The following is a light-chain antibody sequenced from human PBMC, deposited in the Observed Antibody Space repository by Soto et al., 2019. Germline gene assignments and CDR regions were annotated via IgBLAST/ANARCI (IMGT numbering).Light chain of an antibody. Sequence: IQMTQSPSSLSASVGDRVTITCRASQSISSYLNWYQQKPGKAPKLLIYAASSLQSGVPSRFTGSGSGTDFTLTISSLQPEDFETYCCQQSYSTPLTLGGGTKVDIK. CDR3: QQSYSTPLT. CDR1: QSISSY. CDR2: AAS. V-gene: IGKV1-39*01. J-gene: IGKJ4*01.